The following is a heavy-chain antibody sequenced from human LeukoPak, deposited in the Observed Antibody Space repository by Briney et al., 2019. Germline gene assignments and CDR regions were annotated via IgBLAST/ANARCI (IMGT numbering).Heavy chain of an antibody. CDR2: IYYSGST. CDR3: ARDLPPYYFDY. CDR1: GGSINSYH. Sequence: SETLSLTCTVSGGSINSYHWSWIRQPPGKGLEWIGYIYYSGSTNYNPSLKSRVTISVDTSKNQFSLKLSSVTAADTAVYFCARDLPPYYFDYWGQGTLVTVSS. V-gene: IGHV4-59*01. J-gene: IGHJ4*02.